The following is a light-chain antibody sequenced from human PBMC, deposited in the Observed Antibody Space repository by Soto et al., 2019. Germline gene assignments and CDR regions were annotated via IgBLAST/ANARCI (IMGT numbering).Light chain of an antibody. CDR3: QQYGSSLTWT. CDR1: QSVSSSY. J-gene: IGKJ1*01. CDR2: GAS. Sequence: EIVLTQSPGTLSLSPGERATLSCRASQSVSSSYLAWYQQKPGQAPRLLIYGASRRATGIPDRFSGSGSGTDFTLTISRLEPEDFGVYYCQQYGSSLTWTFGQGTKVEIK. V-gene: IGKV3-20*01.